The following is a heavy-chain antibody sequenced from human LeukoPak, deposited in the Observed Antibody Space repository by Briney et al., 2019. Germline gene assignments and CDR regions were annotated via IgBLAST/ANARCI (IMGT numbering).Heavy chain of an antibody. CDR1: GFTFNIYN. CDR2: ITSTGTTI. D-gene: IGHD6-19*01. V-gene: IGHV3-48*02. Sequence: GGSLRLSCAASGFTFNIYNMNWVRQAPGKGLEWLSCITSTGTTIYYADSVKGRFTISSDNAKHSLYLHMNSLTDADTAVYYCARAGSGWYELGFWGQGTRVTVSS. J-gene: IGHJ4*02. CDR3: ARAGSGWYELGF.